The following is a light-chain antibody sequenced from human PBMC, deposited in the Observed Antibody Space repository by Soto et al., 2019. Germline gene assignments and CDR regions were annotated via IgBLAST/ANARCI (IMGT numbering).Light chain of an antibody. CDR1: QGISNW. CDR3: QQTKTFLPLT. CDR2: AAS. V-gene: IGKV1-12*01. Sequence: DIQMTQSPSSVSASVGDSVTITCRASQGISNWLAWYQQQPGKAPKLLIYAASSLQSGVPSRFSGGGSGTHFTLIISSLQPEDFATYYCQQTKTFLPLTFGGGTKVEIK. J-gene: IGKJ4*01.